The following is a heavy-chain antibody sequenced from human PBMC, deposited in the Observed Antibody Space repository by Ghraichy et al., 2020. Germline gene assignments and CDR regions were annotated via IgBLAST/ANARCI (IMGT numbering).Heavy chain of an antibody. Sequence: GGSLRLSCTASGFTFGDYAMSWVRQAPGKGLEWVGFIRSKAYGGTTEYAASVKGRFTISRDDSKSIAYLQMNSLKTEDTAVYYCTSYDFWSGYFDDYWGQGTLVTVSS. CDR1: GFTFGDYA. CDR3: TSYDFWSGYFDDY. V-gene: IGHV3-49*04. J-gene: IGHJ4*02. CDR2: IRSKAYGGTT. D-gene: IGHD3-3*01.